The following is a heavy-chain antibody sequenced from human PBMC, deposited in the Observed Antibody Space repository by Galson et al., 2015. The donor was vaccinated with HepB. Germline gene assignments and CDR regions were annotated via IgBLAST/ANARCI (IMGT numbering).Heavy chain of an antibody. CDR3: ARYRYSYESGGLAGYYYYGMDV. J-gene: IGHJ6*02. CDR1: GYTFTSYG. Sequence: SVKVSCKASGYTFTSYGISWVRQAPGQGLEWMGWISAYNGNTNYAQKLQGRVTMTTDTSTSTAYMELRSLRSDDTAVYYCARYRYSYESGGLAGYYYYGMDVWGQGTTVTVSS. D-gene: IGHD5-18*01. V-gene: IGHV1-18*01. CDR2: ISAYNGNT.